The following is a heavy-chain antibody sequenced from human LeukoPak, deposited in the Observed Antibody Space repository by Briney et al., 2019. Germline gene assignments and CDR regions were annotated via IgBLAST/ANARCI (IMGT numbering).Heavy chain of an antibody. D-gene: IGHD2-15*01. CDR1: GFTFSSYS. CDR3: AREPLGYCSGGSCYGDAFDI. CDR2: ISSSRSYI. V-gene: IGHV3-21*01. J-gene: IGHJ3*02. Sequence: GGSLRLSCAASGFTFSSYSMNWVRQAPGKGLEWVSSISSSRSYIYYADSVKGRFTISRDNAKNSLYLQMNSLRAEDTAVYYCAREPLGYCSGGSCYGDAFDIWGQGTMVTVSS.